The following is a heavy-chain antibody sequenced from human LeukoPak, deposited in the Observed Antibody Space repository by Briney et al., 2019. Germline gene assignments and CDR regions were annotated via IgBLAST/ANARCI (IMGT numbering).Heavy chain of an antibody. J-gene: IGHJ5*02. D-gene: IGHD6-13*01. V-gene: IGHV4-34*01. Sequence: SETLSLTCAVYGGSSSGYYWSWIRHPPGKGLEWIGEINHSGSTNYNPSLKSRVTISVDTSKNQFSLKLSSVTAADTAVYYCARVRRSSSWYDWFDPWGQGTLVTVSS. CDR2: INHSGST. CDR3: ARVRRSSSWYDWFDP. CDR1: GGSSSGYY.